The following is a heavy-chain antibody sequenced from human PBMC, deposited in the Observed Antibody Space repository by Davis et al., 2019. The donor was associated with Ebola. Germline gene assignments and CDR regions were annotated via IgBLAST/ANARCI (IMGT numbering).Heavy chain of an antibody. D-gene: IGHD1-26*01. V-gene: IGHV3-23*01. CDR3: AKDGGSYYSHYFDY. CDR1: GFTFSSYA. Sequence: GGSLRLSCAASGFTFSSYAMSWVRQARGKGLEWVSAISGSGGSTYYADSVKGRFTISRDNSKNTLYLQMNSLRAEDTAVYYCAKDGGSYYSHYFDYWGQGTLVTVSS. CDR2: ISGSGGST. J-gene: IGHJ4*02.